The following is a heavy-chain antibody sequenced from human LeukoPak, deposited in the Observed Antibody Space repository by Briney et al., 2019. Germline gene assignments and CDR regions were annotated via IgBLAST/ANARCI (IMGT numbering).Heavy chain of an antibody. J-gene: IGHJ4*02. Sequence: GGSLRLSCAASGFTFSDYGMSWVRQTPGKGLEWVSTICGDCGNTHYADSVKGRFTISRDNSKNTMYLQMSSLRAEDSALYYCARDVGVVMYDYWGQGILVTVSS. D-gene: IGHD2-21*01. CDR3: ARDVGVVMYDY. V-gene: IGHV3-23*01. CDR2: ICGDCGNT. CDR1: GFTFSDYG.